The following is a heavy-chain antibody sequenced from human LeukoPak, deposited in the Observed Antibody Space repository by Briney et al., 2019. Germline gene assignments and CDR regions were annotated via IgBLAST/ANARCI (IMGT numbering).Heavy chain of an antibody. CDR2: IRSKAYGGTT. V-gene: IGHV3-49*03. CDR1: GFTFGDYA. J-gene: IGHJ4*02. Sequence: GGSLRLSCTASGFTFGDYAMSWFRQAPGKGLEWVGFIRSKAYGGTTEYAASVKGRFTISRDDSKSIAYLQMNSLKTEDTAVYYCTRVAYYYGSGSYYKEQGDYWGQGTLVTVSS. D-gene: IGHD3-10*01. CDR3: TRVAYYYGSGSYYKEQGDY.